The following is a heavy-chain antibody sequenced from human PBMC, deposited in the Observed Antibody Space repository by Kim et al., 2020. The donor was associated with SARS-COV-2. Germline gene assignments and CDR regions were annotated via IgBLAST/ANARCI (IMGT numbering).Heavy chain of an antibody. CDR1: GFTFSSYA. D-gene: IGHD6-19*01. J-gene: IGHJ4*02. Sequence: GGSLRLSCAASGFTFSSYAMSWVRQAPGKGLEWVSAISGSGGSTYYADSVKGRFTISRDNSKNTLYLQMNSLRAEDTAVYYCAPRARYSSGWPLSDWGQGTLVTVSS. CDR2: ISGSGGST. CDR3: APRARYSSGWPLSD. V-gene: IGHV3-23*01.